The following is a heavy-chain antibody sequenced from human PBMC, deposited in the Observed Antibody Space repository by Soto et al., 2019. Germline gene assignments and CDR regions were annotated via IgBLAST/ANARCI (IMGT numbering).Heavy chain of an antibody. J-gene: IGHJ4*02. CDR1: GGTFSIYA. CDR2: IIPIFGTA. V-gene: IGHV1-69*13. Sequence: ASVKVSCKASGGTFSIYAISWVRQAPGQGLEWMGGIIPIFGTANYAQKFQGRVTITADESTSTAYMELSSLRSEDTAVYYCSVQNGPISSDFDYWGQGTLVTVSS. CDR3: SVQNGPISSDFDY. D-gene: IGHD1-1*01.